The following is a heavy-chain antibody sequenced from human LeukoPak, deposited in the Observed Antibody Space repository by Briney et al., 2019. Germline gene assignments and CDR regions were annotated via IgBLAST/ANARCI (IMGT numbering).Heavy chain of an antibody. V-gene: IGHV3-53*01. CDR3: ARVYYGSGSLHYYYYYMDV. D-gene: IGHD3-10*01. J-gene: IGHJ6*03. Sequence: GGSLRLSCAASGFTFSSYEMNWVRQAPGKGLEWVSVIYSGGRTYYADSVKGRFTISRDNPKNTLYLQMNSLRAEDTAVYYCARVYYGSGSLHYYYYYMDVWGKGTTVTISS. CDR1: GFTFSSYE. CDR2: IYSGGRT.